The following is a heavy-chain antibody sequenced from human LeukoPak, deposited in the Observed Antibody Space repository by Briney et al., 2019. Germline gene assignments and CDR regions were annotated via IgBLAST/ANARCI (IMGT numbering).Heavy chain of an antibody. CDR1: GFTFSTNA. CDR2: ISGSGAST. CDR3: ANSPRILWFDP. D-gene: IGHD3-3*01. J-gene: IGHJ5*02. V-gene: IGHV3-23*01. Sequence: PGGSLRLSCLTSGFTFSTNAMSWVRQAPGKGLEWISGISGSGASTYYADSVTGRFTISRDNSKNTLYLQMNSLRAEDTAVYYCANSPRILWFDPWGQGTLVTVSS.